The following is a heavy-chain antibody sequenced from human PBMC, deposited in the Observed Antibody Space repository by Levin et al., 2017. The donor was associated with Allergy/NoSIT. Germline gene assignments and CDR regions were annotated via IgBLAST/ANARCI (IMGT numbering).Heavy chain of an antibody. V-gene: IGHV4-61*01. Sequence: SETLSLTCTVSGGSMRSGTYYWNWIRQPPGKGLEWIGFISYSGSTNYNLSLKSRVTISVVTSKNQFSLRLSSVTAADTAVYYCATTLTETTYVNWGQGTLVTASS. CDR3: ATTLTETTYVN. CDR1: GGSMRSGTYY. D-gene: IGHD4-17*01. CDR2: ISYSGST. J-gene: IGHJ4*02.